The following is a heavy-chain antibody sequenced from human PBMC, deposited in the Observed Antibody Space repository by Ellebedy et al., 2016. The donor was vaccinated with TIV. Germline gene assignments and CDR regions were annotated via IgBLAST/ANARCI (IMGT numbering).Heavy chain of an antibody. D-gene: IGHD5-12*01. CDR3: ARSLSGYAPFDY. Sequence: GESLKISCAASGFTVSSNYMSWVRQAPGKGLEWVSVIYSGGSTYYADSVKGRFTISRDNSKNTLYLQMNSLRAEDTAVYYCARSLSGYAPFDYWGQGTLVTVSS. J-gene: IGHJ4*02. CDR1: GFTVSSNY. CDR2: IYSGGST. V-gene: IGHV3-53*01.